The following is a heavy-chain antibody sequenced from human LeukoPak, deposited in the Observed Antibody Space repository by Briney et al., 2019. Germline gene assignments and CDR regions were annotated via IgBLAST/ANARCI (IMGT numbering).Heavy chain of an antibody. J-gene: IGHJ6*03. D-gene: IGHD3-10*01. CDR1: GGSFSGYY. CDR2: INDIRNT. CDR3: ARLGSVGYYNYQYMDI. V-gene: IGHV4-34*01. Sequence: SETLSLTCAVYGGSFSGYYWSWIRQPPGKGLEWIGEINDIRNTNYDPSLRSRVTISVDTSKNQFSLSFTSATAADTAVYFCARLGSVGYYNYQYMDIWGNGTTVTVSS.